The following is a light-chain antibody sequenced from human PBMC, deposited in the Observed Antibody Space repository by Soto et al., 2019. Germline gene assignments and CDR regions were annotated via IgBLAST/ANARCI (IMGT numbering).Light chain of an antibody. V-gene: IGKV3-20*01. CDR3: QQYGSTPRT. J-gene: IGKJ2*01. Sequence: PGQRATLSCRTSQSVSSSYLAWYQQKPGQAPRLLIYGASSRATGIPDRFSGSGSGTDFTLIISRLEPEDLAVYHCQQYGSTPRTFGQGTKVDI. CDR2: GAS. CDR1: QSVSSSY.